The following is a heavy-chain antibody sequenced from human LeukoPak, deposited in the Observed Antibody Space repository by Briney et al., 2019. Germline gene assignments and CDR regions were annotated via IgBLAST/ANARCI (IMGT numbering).Heavy chain of an antibody. J-gene: IGHJ4*02. CDR1: GYTFTGYY. CDR3: ARVDCSSTSCWAPDY. Sequence: GASVKVSCKASGYTFTGYYMHWVRQAPGQGLEWMGWINPNSGGTNYAQKFQGRVTMTRDTSISTAYMELSRLRSDDTAVYYCARVDCSSTSCWAPDYWGQGTLVTVSS. V-gene: IGHV1-2*02. CDR2: INPNSGGT. D-gene: IGHD2-2*01.